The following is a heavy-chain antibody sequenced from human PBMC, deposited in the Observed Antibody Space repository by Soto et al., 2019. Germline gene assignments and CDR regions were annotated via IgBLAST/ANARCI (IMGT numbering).Heavy chain of an antibody. CDR2: ISGYNGNT. CDR3: ARGGSSWSAEYYQH. D-gene: IGHD6-13*01. Sequence: GQGPEWMGWISGYNGNTNYAQTLQGRVTMTTDTSTSTAYMELRSLRSDDTAVYYCARGGSSWSAEYYQHWGQGTLVTVSS. J-gene: IGHJ1*01. V-gene: IGHV1-18*01.